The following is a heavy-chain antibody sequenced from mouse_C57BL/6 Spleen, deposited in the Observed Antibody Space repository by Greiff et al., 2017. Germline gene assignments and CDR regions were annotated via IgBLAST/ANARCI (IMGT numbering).Heavy chain of an antibody. Sequence: QVQLQQSGAELVMPGASVKLSCKASGYTFTSYWMHWVKQRPGQGLEWIGEIDPSDSYTNYNQNFKGKSTLTVDKSSSPAYMQLSSLTSEDSAVYCCTRSNCYDFAYWGQGTLVTVSA. V-gene: IGHV1-69*01. D-gene: IGHD2-12*01. J-gene: IGHJ3*01. CDR2: IDPSDSYT. CDR3: TRSNCYDFAY. CDR1: GYTFTSYW.